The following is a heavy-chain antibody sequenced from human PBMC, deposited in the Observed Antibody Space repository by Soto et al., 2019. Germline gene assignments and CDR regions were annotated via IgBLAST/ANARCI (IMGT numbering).Heavy chain of an antibody. CDR3: VVDTSGLLDY. D-gene: IGHD3-22*01. Sequence: GGSLRLSXAASGFTFSSNGMHWVRQAPGKGLEWVAVIWYDGNKKYYGDSVRGRFTISRGNSKNTLYLEMNSLRAEDTAVYYCVVDTSGLLDYWGQGTQVTVSS. CDR2: IWYDGNKK. CDR1: GFTFSSNG. J-gene: IGHJ4*02. V-gene: IGHV3-33*03.